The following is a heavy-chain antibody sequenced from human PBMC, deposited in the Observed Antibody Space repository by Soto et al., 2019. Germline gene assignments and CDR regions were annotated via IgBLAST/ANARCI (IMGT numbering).Heavy chain of an antibody. J-gene: IGHJ4*02. D-gene: IGHD6-19*01. CDR3: AKAGFSSGWSPSDFDY. CDR2: LSGTGGST. Sequence: EVQLFESGGGLVQPGRSLRLSCAASGFTFSSYAMNWVRQAPGKGLEWVSALSGTGGSTYYADSGKRRFNISRENSKNTLYLQMNRLRVEDTAVFYCAKAGFSSGWSPSDFDYWGQGNLVTVSS. CDR1: GFTFSSYA. V-gene: IGHV3-23*01.